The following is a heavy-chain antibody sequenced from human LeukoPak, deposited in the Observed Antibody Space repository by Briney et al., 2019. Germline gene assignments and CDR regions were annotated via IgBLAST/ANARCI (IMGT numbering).Heavy chain of an antibody. CDR2: INSDGSST. Sequence: GVSLRLSCAASGFTFSTYWMHWVRQAPGKGLVWVSRINSDGSSTNYADSVKGRFTISRDNAKNTLYLQMNSLRAEDTAVYYCARGGRGGNSAFDYWGQGTLVTVSS. J-gene: IGHJ4*02. CDR3: ARGGRGGNSAFDY. CDR1: GFTFSTYW. V-gene: IGHV3-74*01. D-gene: IGHD4-23*01.